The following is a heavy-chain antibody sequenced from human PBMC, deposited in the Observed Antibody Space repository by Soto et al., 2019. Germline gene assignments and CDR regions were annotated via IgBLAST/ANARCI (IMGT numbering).Heavy chain of an antibody. CDR1: GYTFTSYG. J-gene: IGHJ5*02. Sequence: RASVKVSCKASGYTFTSYGISWVRQAPGQGLEWMGWISAYNGNTNYAQKLQGRVTMTTDTSTSTAYMELSSLRSEDTAVYYCARDRAYSSGWYMGNYWFDPWGQGTLVTVSS. CDR3: ARDRAYSSGWYMGNYWFDP. CDR2: ISAYNGNT. V-gene: IGHV1-18*01. D-gene: IGHD6-19*01.